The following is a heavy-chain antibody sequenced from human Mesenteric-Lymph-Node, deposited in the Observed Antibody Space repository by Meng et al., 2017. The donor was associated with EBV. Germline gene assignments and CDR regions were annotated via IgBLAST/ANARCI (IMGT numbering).Heavy chain of an antibody. Sequence: QGRLGQDGGEVKKAGGVVKVSCKASGAFTGYYIYWVRQAPGQGLEWMGMTSRTDGSATYAQKFQGRVTMTRNTSISTAYMELSSLRSEDTAVYYCARGPEYSSSWNNWFDPWGQGTLVTVSS. J-gene: IGHJ5*02. CDR3: ARGPEYSSSWNNWFDP. CDR2: TSRTDGSA. CDR1: GAFTGYY. V-gene: IGHV1-46*01. D-gene: IGHD6-13*01.